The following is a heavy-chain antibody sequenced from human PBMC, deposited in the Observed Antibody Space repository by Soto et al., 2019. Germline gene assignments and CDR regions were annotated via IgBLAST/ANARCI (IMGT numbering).Heavy chain of an antibody. CDR1: VFTLSNYW. Sequence: EAQLVESGGVSVQPGGALRLSCTASVFTLSNYWMHCVRHAPGKWLVWVSRINTDGSTTTYADSVKGRFTISRDNAKNTLYLQMNSLRDEDTSVYYCVRIRRGDGYTFGYWGQGTLVTVSS. CDR3: VRIRRGDGYTFGY. J-gene: IGHJ4*02. D-gene: IGHD5-12*01. V-gene: IGHV3-74*01. CDR2: INTDGSTT.